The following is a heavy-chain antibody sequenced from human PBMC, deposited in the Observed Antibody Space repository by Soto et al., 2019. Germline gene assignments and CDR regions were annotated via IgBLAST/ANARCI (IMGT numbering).Heavy chain of an antibody. CDR3: ARWGLGDYTYYYYYGMDV. J-gene: IGHJ6*02. V-gene: IGHV5-51*01. D-gene: IGHD4-17*01. CDR1: GYSFTSYR. CDR2: IYPGDSDT. Sequence: GESLKISCKGSGYSFTSYRIGWVRQMPGKGLEWMGIIYPGDSDTRYSPSFQGQVTISADKSISTAYLQWSSLKASDTAMYYCARWGLGDYTYYYYYGMDVWGQGTTVTVSS.